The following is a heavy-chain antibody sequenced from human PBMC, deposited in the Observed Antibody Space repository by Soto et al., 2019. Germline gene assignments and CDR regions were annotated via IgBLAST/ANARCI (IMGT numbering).Heavy chain of an antibody. CDR2: IYHSGST. J-gene: IGHJ5*02. CDR1: GGSISSGGYS. CDR3: PRVPDR. Sequence: SDTLSLTCAVSGGSISSGGYSWSWIRQPPGKGLEWIGYIYHSGSTYYNPSLKSRVTISVDRSKNQFSLKLSSVTAADTAVYYCPRVPDRWGQGTLVTVSS. V-gene: IGHV4-30-2*01. D-gene: IGHD2-2*01.